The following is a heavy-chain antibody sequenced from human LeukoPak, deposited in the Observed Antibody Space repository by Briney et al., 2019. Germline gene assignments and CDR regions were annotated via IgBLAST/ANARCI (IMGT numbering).Heavy chain of an antibody. Sequence: GGSLRLSCAASGFTFSSYSMNWVRQAPGKGLEWVSSISSSSSYIYYADSVKGRFTISRDNAKNSLYLQVNSLRAEDTAVHYCAREDSEAFDIWGQGTMVTVSS. CDR1: GFTFSSYS. CDR3: AREDSEAFDI. CDR2: ISSSSSYI. J-gene: IGHJ3*02. V-gene: IGHV3-21*01. D-gene: IGHD2-15*01.